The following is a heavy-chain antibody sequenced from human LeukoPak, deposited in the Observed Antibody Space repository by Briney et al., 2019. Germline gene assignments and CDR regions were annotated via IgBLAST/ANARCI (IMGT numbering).Heavy chain of an antibody. V-gene: IGHV1-18*01. Sequence: VASVKVSCKASGYTFTSYGISWVRQAPGQGLEWMGWISAYNGNTDYAQKLQGRVTMTTDTSTSTAYMELRSLRSDDTAVYYCARDRESSGWYDYAEPFDYWGQGTLVTVSS. CDR3: ARDRESSGWYDYAEPFDY. CDR2: ISAYNGNT. J-gene: IGHJ4*02. D-gene: IGHD6-19*01. CDR1: GYTFTSYG.